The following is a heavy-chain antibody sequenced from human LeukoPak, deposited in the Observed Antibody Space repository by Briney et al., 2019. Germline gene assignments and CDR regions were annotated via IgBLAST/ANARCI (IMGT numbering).Heavy chain of an antibody. V-gene: IGHV3-48*01. J-gene: IGHJ4*02. Sequence: GGSLRLSCAASGFTFSSYWMSWVRQAPGKGLEWVSHIRSSSSVIYYADSVKGRFTISRDISKNTLYLQMNSLRAEDTAVYYCARDLHPSGWSDFDYWGQGTLVTVSS. D-gene: IGHD6-19*01. CDR3: ARDLHPSGWSDFDY. CDR2: IRSSSSVI. CDR1: GFTFSSYW.